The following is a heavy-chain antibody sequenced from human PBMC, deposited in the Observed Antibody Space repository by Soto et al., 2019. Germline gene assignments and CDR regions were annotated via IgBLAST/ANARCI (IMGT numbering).Heavy chain of an antibody. CDR1: GFTFGDYA. J-gene: IGHJ3*02. Sequence: PGGSLRLSCTASGFTFGDYAMSWVRQAPGKGLEWVGFIRSKAYGGTTEYAASVKGRFTISRDDSKSIAYLQMNSLKTEDTAVYYCTGGGDIVVVPAAMDGYNYVDAFDIWGQGTMVTVSS. CDR2: IRSKAYGGTT. V-gene: IGHV3-49*04. D-gene: IGHD2-2*01. CDR3: TGGGDIVVVPAAMDGYNYVDAFDI.